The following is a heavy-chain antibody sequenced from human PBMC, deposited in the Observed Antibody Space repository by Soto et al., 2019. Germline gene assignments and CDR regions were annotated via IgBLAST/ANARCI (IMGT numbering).Heavy chain of an antibody. CDR3: ARGRYYDILTGYYPSGLFDP. CDR1: GFTFSSYD. D-gene: IGHD3-9*01. V-gene: IGHV3-13*01. J-gene: IGHJ5*02. CDR2: IGTAGDT. Sequence: EVQLVESGGGLVQPGGSLRLCCAASGFTFSSYDMHWIREATGKGLEWVSAIGTAGDTYYPGSVKGRFTISRENATNSLYLQMNSLRAGDTAVYYCARGRYYDILTGYYPSGLFDPWGQGTLVTVSS.